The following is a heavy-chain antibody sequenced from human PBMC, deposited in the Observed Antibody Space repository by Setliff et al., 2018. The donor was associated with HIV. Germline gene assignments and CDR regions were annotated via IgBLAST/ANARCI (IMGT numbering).Heavy chain of an antibody. J-gene: IGHJ4*02. CDR1: GGSISGFH. V-gene: IGHV4-4*08. CDR2: IYIGST. D-gene: IGHD6-13*01. Sequence: SETLSLTCTVSGGSISGFHWSWIRQSPGKGLEWIGHIYIGSTNYNPSLKSRVTISADTSKNQFSLKLSSVTAADTAVYYCARTYSSSWYSSHLWVDYWGQGTLVTVSS. CDR3: ARTYSSSWYSSHLWVDY.